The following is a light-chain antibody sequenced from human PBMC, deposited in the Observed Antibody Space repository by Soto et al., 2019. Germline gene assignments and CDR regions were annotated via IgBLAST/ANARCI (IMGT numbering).Light chain of an antibody. CDR2: SSS. J-gene: IGKJ1*01. V-gene: IGKV1-39*01. Sequence: DIQLTQSPSSLSASVGDRVTITCRASQSISNFLNWYQQRPGQAPKLLISSSSNVQSGVPSRFSGRGSGTDFTLTISGLHPEDAASYCCQQSYNTPRTFGQGTKVEI. CDR3: QQSYNTPRT. CDR1: QSISNF.